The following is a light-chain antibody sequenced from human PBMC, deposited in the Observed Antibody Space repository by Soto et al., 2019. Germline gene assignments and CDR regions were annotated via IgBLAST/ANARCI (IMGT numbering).Light chain of an antibody. CDR2: DVS. Sequence: EIVMTQSPGTLSVSPGERATLSCRAGQGVTTNFAWYQQKSGQSPRLLIYDVSIRATGVPARFSGTGSETDFTLTINGLRSEDSAVYFCQQYNNWPFAFGQGTRREIK. J-gene: IGKJ5*01. V-gene: IGKV3-15*01. CDR3: QQYNNWPFA. CDR1: QGVTTN.